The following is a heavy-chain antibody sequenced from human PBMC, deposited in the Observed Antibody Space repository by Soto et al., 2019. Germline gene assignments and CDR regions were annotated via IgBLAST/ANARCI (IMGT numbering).Heavy chain of an antibody. V-gene: IGHV4-38-2*01. J-gene: IGHJ5*02. Sequence: SETLSLTCAVSGYSISSGYYWGWIRQPPGKGLEWIGSIYHSGSTYYNPSLKSRVTISVDTSKNQFSLKLSSVTAADTAVYYCARQVGGSTSPHWFDRWGQGTLVIVAS. CDR2: IYHSGST. D-gene: IGHD1-26*01. CDR3: ARQVGGSTSPHWFDR. CDR1: GYSISSGYY.